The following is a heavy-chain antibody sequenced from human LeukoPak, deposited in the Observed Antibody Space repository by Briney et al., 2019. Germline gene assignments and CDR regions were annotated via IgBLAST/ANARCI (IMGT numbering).Heavy chain of an antibody. CDR3: ARPQLGGYCSGGSCYNYMDV. V-gene: IGHV1-2*06. J-gene: IGHJ6*03. CDR2: INPNSGGT. CDR1: GYTFTGYY. Sequence: VASVKVSCKASGYTFTGYYMHWVRQAPGQGLEWMGRINPNSGGTNYAQKFQGRVTMTRDTSISTAYMELSRLRSDDTAVYYCARPQLGGYCSGGSCYNYMDVWGKGTTVTVSS. D-gene: IGHD2-15*01.